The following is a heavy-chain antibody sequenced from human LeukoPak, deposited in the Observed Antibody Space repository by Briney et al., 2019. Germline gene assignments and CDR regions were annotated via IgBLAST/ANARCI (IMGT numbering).Heavy chain of an antibody. D-gene: IGHD5-24*01. J-gene: IGHJ4*02. CDR2: INYSGST. CDR3: ARDLDGYNPSFFY. V-gene: IGHV4-59*12. Sequence: SETLSLTCTVSGGSISSYYWSWIRQPPGEGLEWIGYINYSGSTKYNPSLKSRVTISVDRSENQFSLKLNSVTAADTAVYYCARDLDGYNPSFFYWGQGTLVTVSS. CDR1: GGSISSYY.